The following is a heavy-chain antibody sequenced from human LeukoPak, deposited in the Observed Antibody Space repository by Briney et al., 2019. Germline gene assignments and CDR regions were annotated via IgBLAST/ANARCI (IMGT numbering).Heavy chain of an antibody. CDR2: IFHSGST. CDR1: GGSFSGYY. D-gene: IGHD1-26*01. J-gene: IGHJ5*01. V-gene: IGHV4-34*12. Sequence: SETLSLTCAVYGGSFSGYYWSWIRQPPGKGLEWIGNIFHSGSTYYNPSLKSRITISVDTSKNQFSLRLSSVTAADTAVYYCARVVGVTSWFDSWGQGTLVTVSS. CDR3: ARVVGVTSWFDS.